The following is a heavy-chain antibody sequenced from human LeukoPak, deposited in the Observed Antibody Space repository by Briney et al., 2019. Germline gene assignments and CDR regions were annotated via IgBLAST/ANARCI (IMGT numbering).Heavy chain of an antibody. CDR2: IYYSGST. Sequence: SETLSLTCTVSGGSISSGGYYWSWIRQHPGKGLEWIGYIYYSGSTYYNPSLKSRVTISVDTSKSQFSLKLSSVTAADTAVYYCATQDIVATPYGMDVWGQGTTVTVSS. CDR3: ATQDIVATPYGMDV. CDR1: GGSISSGGYY. D-gene: IGHD5-12*01. J-gene: IGHJ6*02. V-gene: IGHV4-31*03.